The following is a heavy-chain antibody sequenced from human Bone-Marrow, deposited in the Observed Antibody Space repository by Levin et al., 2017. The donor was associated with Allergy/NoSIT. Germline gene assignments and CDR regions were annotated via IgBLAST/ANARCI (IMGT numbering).Heavy chain of an antibody. D-gene: IGHD2-2*01. CDR3: ARARYCSSTSCYLVRWFDP. CDR2: INHSGST. Sequence: RPSETLSLTCAVYGGSFSGYYWSWIRQPPGKGLEWIGEINHSGSTNYNPSLKSRVTISVDTSKNQFSLKLSSVTAADTAVYYCARARYCSSTSCYLVRWFDPWGQGTLVTVSS. V-gene: IGHV4-34*01. J-gene: IGHJ5*02. CDR1: GGSFSGYY.